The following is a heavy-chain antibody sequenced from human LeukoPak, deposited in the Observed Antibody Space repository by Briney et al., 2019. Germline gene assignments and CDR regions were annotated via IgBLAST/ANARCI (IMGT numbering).Heavy chain of an antibody. V-gene: IGHV3-7*05. CDR1: GFTFNTYW. J-gene: IGHJ3*02. Sequence: AGGSLRLSCAASGFTFNTYWMTWVRQAPGKGLEWVANINQDGSEKYYVDSMKGRFTISRDNAKNSLYLQMNSLRAEDTVVYYCARVSFNAFDIWGQGTVVTVSS. CDR3: ARVSFNAFDI. CDR2: INQDGSEK. D-gene: IGHD3-16*02.